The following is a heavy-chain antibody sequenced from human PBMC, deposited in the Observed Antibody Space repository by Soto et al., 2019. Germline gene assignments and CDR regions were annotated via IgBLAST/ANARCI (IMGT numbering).Heavy chain of an antibody. J-gene: IGHJ3*02. D-gene: IGHD3-10*01. CDR3: ASPLHRRGFPDAFDI. CDR1: GGTFSSYT. V-gene: IGHV1-69*02. Sequence: QVQLVQSGAEVKKPGSSVKVSCNASGGTFSSYTISWVRQAPGQGLEWMGRIIPILGIANYAQKFQGRVTITADKSTSTAYMELSSLRSEDTAVYYCASPLHRRGFPDAFDIWGQGTMVTVSS. CDR2: IIPILGIA.